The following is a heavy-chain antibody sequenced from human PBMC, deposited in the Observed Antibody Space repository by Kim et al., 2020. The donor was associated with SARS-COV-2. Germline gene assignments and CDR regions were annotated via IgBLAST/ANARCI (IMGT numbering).Heavy chain of an antibody. Sequence: GGSLRLSCAASGFTFDDYAMHWVRQAPGKGLEWVSGISWNSGSIGYADSVKGRFTISRDNAKNSLYLQMNSLRAEDTALYYCAKDFRGDTMVRGGYYFDYWGQGTLVTVSS. D-gene: IGHD3-10*01. CDR1: GFTFDDYA. CDR3: AKDFRGDTMVRGGYYFDY. V-gene: IGHV3-9*01. J-gene: IGHJ4*02. CDR2: ISWNSGSI.